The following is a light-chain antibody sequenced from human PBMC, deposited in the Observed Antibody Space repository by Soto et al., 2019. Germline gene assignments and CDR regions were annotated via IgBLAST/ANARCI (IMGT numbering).Light chain of an antibody. Sequence: EIVLTQSPGTLSFSPWERATLSFRASQSVNNNYLGWYQQKPGQAPRLLIYDASNRATGIPDRFSGSGSGTDFTLTISRLEPEDFAMYYCQQYGSSPGTFGQGTKVDNK. V-gene: IGKV3-20*01. J-gene: IGKJ1*01. CDR1: QSVNNNY. CDR2: DAS. CDR3: QQYGSSPGT.